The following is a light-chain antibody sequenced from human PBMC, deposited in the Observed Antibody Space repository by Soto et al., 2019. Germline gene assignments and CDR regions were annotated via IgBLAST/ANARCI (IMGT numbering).Light chain of an antibody. J-gene: IGLJ3*02. CDR2: EVS. V-gene: IGLV2-14*01. CDR1: TSDVGGFDS. Sequence: QSVLTQPASVSGSPGQSITISCTATTSDVGGFDSVSWYQQHPGTAPRVIIYEVSNRPSGVSYRFSGSKSANTASLTISGLQADDEADYYCSSYTTSNTWLFGGVTKLTVL. CDR3: SSYTTSNTWL.